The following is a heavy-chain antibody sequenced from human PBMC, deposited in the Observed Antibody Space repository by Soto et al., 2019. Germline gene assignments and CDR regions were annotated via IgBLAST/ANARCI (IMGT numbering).Heavy chain of an antibody. D-gene: IGHD6-25*01. J-gene: IGHJ4*02. CDR3: ARVFSSGSGWMYYFDF. Sequence: QVQLQESGPGLVKPSETLSLTCTVSSDSIAGENWWSWVRQPPGMGLEWIGEIFHTGGTNYNPSPKSRVTPEVDKSKNQFSLKLISATAADTAVYYCARVFSSGSGWMYYFDFWGQGTLVSVSS. CDR2: IFHTGGT. CDR1: SDSIAGENW. V-gene: IGHV4-4*02.